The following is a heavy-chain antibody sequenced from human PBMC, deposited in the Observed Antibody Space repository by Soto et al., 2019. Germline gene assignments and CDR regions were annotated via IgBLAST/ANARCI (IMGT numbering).Heavy chain of an antibody. CDR1: GFTFSSYA. D-gene: IGHD6-19*01. V-gene: IGHV3-30-3*01. CDR2: ISYDGSNK. J-gene: IGHJ4*02. Sequence: QVQLVESGGGVVQPGRSLRLSCAASGFTFSSYAMHWVRRAPGKGLEWVAVISYDGSNKYYADSVKGRFTISRDNSKNTLYLQMNSLRAEDTAVYYCARDRSGNAFDYWGQGTLVTVSS. CDR3: ARDRSGNAFDY.